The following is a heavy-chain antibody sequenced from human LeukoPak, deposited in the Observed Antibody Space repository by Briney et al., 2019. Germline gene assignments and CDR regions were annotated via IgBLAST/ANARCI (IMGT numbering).Heavy chain of an antibody. CDR3: ARRQQTGGDNGLHNWFDP. V-gene: IGHV4-59*08. Sequence: PSETLSLACTVSDGSSSSSSWNWIRQPPGKGLEWIGYIYYSGSTKYNPSLESRVTISVDTSKNQISLNMRSVTAADTAIYYCARRQQTGGDNGLHNWFDPWGQGILVTVSP. J-gene: IGHJ5*02. D-gene: IGHD5-24*01. CDR2: IYYSGST. CDR1: DGSSSSSS.